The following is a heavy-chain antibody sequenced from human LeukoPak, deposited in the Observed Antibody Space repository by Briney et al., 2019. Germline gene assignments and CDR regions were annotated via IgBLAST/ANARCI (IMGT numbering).Heavy chain of an antibody. CDR1: GFTFSSYE. Sequence: PGGSLRLSCAASGFTFSSYEMNWVRQAPGKGLEWVSSISGDSSDTYYADSVMGRSTISRDNAKNSVYLQINSLRAEDTAIYYCARRGYSDSSGYDYWGQGTLVTVSS. CDR2: ISGDSSDT. CDR3: ARRGYSDSSGYDY. J-gene: IGHJ4*02. D-gene: IGHD3-22*01. V-gene: IGHV3-21*01.